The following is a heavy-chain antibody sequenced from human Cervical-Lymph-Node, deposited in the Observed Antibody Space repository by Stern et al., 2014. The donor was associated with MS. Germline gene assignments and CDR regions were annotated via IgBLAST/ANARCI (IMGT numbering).Heavy chain of an antibody. CDR3: ARDGSSPGRGDFDY. J-gene: IGHJ4*02. V-gene: IGHV1-69*01. D-gene: IGHD6-6*01. CDR2: IIPIFGTA. Sequence: DQLVESGAEVKKPGSSVKVSCKASGGTFSSYAISWVRQAPGQGLEWMGGIIPIFGTANYAQKFQGRVTITADESTSTAYMELSSLRSEDTAVYYWARDGSSPGRGDFDYGGQGTLVTVSS. CDR1: GGTFSSYA.